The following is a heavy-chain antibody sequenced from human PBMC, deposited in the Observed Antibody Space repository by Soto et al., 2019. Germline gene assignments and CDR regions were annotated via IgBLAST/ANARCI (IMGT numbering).Heavy chain of an antibody. J-gene: IGHJ4*02. Sequence: PGGSLRLSCAASGPSSSSYPMTWVRHAPGKGLEWVSAISGSGDTTLYAASVRGRLIISRDNSKNKVYLDMSSLRAEDTALYYCAGPVGGYQVLFGTWYGTRSDYWGQGTLVTVSS. CDR1: GPSSSSYP. CDR2: ISGSGDTT. D-gene: IGHD6-13*01. V-gene: IGHV3-23*01. CDR3: AGPVGGYQVLFGTWYGTRSDY.